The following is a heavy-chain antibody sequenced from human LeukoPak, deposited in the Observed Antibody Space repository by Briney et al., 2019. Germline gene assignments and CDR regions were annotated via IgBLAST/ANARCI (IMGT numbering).Heavy chain of an antibody. J-gene: IGHJ4*02. V-gene: IGHV3-23*01. D-gene: IGHD2-15*01. CDR3: SKRNRGGFKTANYF. Sequence: GGSLRLSCAASGFTLSNYAMNWVRQAPGKGLEWVSGISYIDVETYYADSVKGRFTISSDNSMNTLYLQMDSLTVEDTAVYYRSKRNRGGFKTANYFWGQGTLVTVS. CDR1: GFTLSNYA. CDR2: ISYIDVET.